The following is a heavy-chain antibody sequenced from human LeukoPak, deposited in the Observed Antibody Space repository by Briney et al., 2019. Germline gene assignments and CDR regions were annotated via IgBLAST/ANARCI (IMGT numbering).Heavy chain of an antibody. V-gene: IGHV4-34*01. CDR3: ARARDYGSGSYYNRYYYYYYMDV. J-gene: IGHJ6*03. Sequence: KPSETLSLTCAVYGGSFSGYYWSWIRQPPGKGLEWIGEINHSGSTNYNPSLKSRVTISVDTSKNQFSLKLSSVTAADTAVYYCARARDYGSGSYYNRYYYYYYMDVWGKGTTVTISS. CDR1: GGSFSGYY. D-gene: IGHD3-10*01. CDR2: INHSGST.